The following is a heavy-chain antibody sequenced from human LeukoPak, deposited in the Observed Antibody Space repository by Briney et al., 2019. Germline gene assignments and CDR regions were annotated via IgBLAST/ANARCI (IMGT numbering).Heavy chain of an antibody. Sequence: PSETLSLTCTVSGGSIINYFWSWIRQPPGKGLEWIGYIYYSGSTNYNPSLKSRVTISVDTSKNQFSLRLSSVTAADTAVYYCARGTTNSLCNYWGQGTLVTVSS. CDR3: ARGTTNSLCNY. D-gene: IGHD2/OR15-2a*01. CDR2: IYYSGST. CDR1: GGSIINYF. J-gene: IGHJ4*02. V-gene: IGHV4-59*12.